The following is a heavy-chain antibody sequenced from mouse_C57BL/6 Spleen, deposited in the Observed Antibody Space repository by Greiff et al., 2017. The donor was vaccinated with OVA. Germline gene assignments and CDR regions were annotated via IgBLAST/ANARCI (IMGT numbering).Heavy chain of an antibody. J-gene: IGHJ3*01. CDR1: GYTFTSYW. D-gene: IGHD2-4*01. CDR3: ARSGGYYDYDGAWWFAY. V-gene: IGHV1-69*01. CDR2: IDPSDSYT. Sequence: VQLQQPGAELVMPGASVKLSCKASGYTFTSYWMHWVKQRPGQGLEWIGEIDPSDSYTNYNQKFKGKSTLTVDKSSSTACMQLSSLTSEDSAVYYGARSGGYYDYDGAWWFAYWGQGTLVTVSA.